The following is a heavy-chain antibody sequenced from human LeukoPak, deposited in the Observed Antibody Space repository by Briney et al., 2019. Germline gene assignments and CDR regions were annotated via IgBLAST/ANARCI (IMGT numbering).Heavy chain of an antibody. V-gene: IGHV3-23*01. D-gene: IGHD4-17*01. CDR1: GFTFSSHA. CDR2: LSGSGGTT. CDR3: AKGGSTSRVTTSRVVFGYYYYLDV. J-gene: IGHJ6*03. Sequence: GGSLRLSCAASGFTFSSHAISWVRQAPGKGREWVSSLSGSGGTTYHADSVKGRFSISRDNSKNTLYLQLNSLRAEDTAVYYCAKGGSTSRVTTSRVVFGYYYYLDVWGKGTPVTVSS.